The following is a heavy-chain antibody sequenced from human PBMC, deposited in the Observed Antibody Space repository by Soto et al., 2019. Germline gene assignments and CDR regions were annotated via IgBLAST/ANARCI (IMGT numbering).Heavy chain of an antibody. Sequence: QITLKESGPTLVKPTQTFTLACTFSGFSLSTSGMGVGWIRQPPGKALEWLALIYWDDAKRHSPFLKSRLTITKSPSKHQVVLTMTHMDPVDTATYFRAPYSRTSSFAYWGQGTLVTVSS. CDR3: APYSRTSSFAY. J-gene: IGHJ4*02. V-gene: IGHV2-5*02. CDR1: GFSLSTSGMG. D-gene: IGHD6-13*01. CDR2: IYWDDAK.